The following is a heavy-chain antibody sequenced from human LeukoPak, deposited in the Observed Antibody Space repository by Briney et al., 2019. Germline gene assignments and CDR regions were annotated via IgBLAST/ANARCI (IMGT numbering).Heavy chain of an antibody. D-gene: IGHD1-26*01. CDR3: ARGGGSYSYYYYMDV. V-gene: IGHV4-59*01. CDR2: IYYSGST. CDR1: GGSISSYY. Sequence: SETLSLTCTVSGGSISSYYWSWIRQPPGKGLEWIGYIYYSGSTNYNPSLKSRVTISVDTSKNQFSLKLSSVTAADTAVYYCARGGGSYSYYYYMDVWGKGTTVTISS. J-gene: IGHJ6*03.